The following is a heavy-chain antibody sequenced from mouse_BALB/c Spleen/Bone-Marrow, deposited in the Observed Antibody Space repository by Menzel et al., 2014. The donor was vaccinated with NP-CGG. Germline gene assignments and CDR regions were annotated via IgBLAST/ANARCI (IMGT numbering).Heavy chain of an antibody. CDR2: INPVNGRN. J-gene: IGHJ1*01. V-gene: IGHV1S81*02. Sequence: VQLQQSGAELVKPGASVKLSCKPSGYTFTSYWIHWVKQRPGQGLEWIGEINPVNGRNDYNEKFKNKATLTVDESSSTAYMQLSSLTSEDSAVYYCTRYYSWYFDVWGAGTTVTVSS. D-gene: IGHD1-1*01. CDR3: TRYYSWYFDV. CDR1: GYTFTSYW.